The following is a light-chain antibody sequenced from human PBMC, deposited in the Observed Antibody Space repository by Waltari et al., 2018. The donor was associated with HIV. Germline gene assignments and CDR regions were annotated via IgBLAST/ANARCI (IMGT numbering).Light chain of an antibody. CDR1: SSNIGDNY. V-gene: IGLV1-47*01. CDR2: RVN. J-gene: IGLJ2*01. CDR3: ATWDDRLSGVL. Sequence: QSVLAQPPSASGTPGQRVTISCSGSSSNIGDNYVYWYQQIPGTTPSLLLYRVNQWPSGGPDRFSGSKSGTSASLAISGLRSEDEAIYFCATWDDRLSGVLFGGGTKLTVL.